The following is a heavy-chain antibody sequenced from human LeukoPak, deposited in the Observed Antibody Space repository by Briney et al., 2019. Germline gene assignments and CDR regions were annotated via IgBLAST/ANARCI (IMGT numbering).Heavy chain of an antibody. V-gene: IGHV4-4*07. CDR2: IYPGESIYASENT. CDR1: GVSISAYY. Sequence: SETLSLTCSVSGVSISAYYWSWIRQPAGKGLEWIGRIYPGESIYASENTNYNPSLKSRVSMSGDMSKNQVSLKLRSVTAADTAVYYCARDPTTVTTIFDSWGQGTLVTVSS. D-gene: IGHD4-17*01. CDR3: ARDPTTVTTIFDS. J-gene: IGHJ4*02.